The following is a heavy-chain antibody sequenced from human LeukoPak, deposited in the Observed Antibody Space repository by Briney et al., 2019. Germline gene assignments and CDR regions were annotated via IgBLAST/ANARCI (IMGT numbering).Heavy chain of an antibody. CDR2: IRSKANSYAT. CDR1: GFTFSGSA. V-gene: IGHV3-73*01. Sequence: GGSLRLSCAASGFTFSGSAMHWVRQASGKGLEWVGRIRSKANSYATAYAASVKGRFTISRDDSKNTAYLQMNSLKTEDTAVYYCTAYSSGWYPADYWGQGTLVTVSS. CDR3: TAYSSGWYPADY. J-gene: IGHJ4*02. D-gene: IGHD6-19*01.